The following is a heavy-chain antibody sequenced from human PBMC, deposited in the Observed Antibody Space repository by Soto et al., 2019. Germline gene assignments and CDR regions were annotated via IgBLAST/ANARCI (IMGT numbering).Heavy chain of an antibody. D-gene: IGHD2-21*01. CDR3: ARHRELLLSSPFDY. Sequence: PXETLCLTCRVSGDYISSKTYYWGWIRQPPGKGLEWMGSIYYSGSTYYNPSLRSRVTMSVGTSRNQFSLKLTSVTAADAAVYYCARHRELLLSSPFDYWGQGTPVTVPS. V-gene: IGHV4-39*01. CDR2: IYYSGST. J-gene: IGHJ4*02. CDR1: GDYISSKTYY.